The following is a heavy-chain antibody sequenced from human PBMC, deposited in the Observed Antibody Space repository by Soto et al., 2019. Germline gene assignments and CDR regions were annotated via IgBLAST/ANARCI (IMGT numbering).Heavy chain of an antibody. Sequence: QVQLVQSGAEVKKPGASVKVSCKASGYTFTSYDINWVRQATGQGLEWMGWMNPNSGNTGYAQKFQGRVTMTRTTSITTAYMELSSLRCEDTAVYYGAREMTTRGTDVWGQGTTVTVSS. CDR2: MNPNSGNT. CDR3: AREMTTRGTDV. D-gene: IGHD1-1*01. V-gene: IGHV1-8*01. J-gene: IGHJ6*02. CDR1: GYTFTSYD.